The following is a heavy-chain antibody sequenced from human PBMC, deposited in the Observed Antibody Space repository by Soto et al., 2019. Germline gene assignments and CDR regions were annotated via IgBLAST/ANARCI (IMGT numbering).Heavy chain of an antibody. CDR3: GRVLVVVAAPPRYYYYGMDV. CDR1: GGTFSSYA. J-gene: IGHJ6*02. Sequence: QVQLVQSGAEVKKPGSSVKVSCKASGGTFSSYAISWVRQAPGQGLEWMGGIIPIFGTANYAQKFQGRVTITADEATSTAYMELSSLRSEDTAVYYCGRVLVVVAAPPRYYYYGMDVWGQGTTVTVSS. CDR2: IIPIFGTA. V-gene: IGHV1-69*01. D-gene: IGHD2-15*01.